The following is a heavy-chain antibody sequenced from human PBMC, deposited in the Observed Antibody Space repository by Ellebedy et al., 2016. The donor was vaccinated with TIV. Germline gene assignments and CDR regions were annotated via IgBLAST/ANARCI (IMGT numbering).Heavy chain of an antibody. V-gene: IGHV4-4*02. D-gene: IGHD6-13*01. CDR1: GGSISSNNW. Sequence: MPSETLSLTCAVSGGSISSNNWWSWVRQSPGMGLEWIGEIYHSGSTNYNPSLKSRVTISVDKSKKHFSLTLTSLTAADTAVYYCARIRVSSRNAFDFWGQGTMVTVSS. J-gene: IGHJ3*01. CDR3: ARIRVSSRNAFDF. CDR2: IYHSGST.